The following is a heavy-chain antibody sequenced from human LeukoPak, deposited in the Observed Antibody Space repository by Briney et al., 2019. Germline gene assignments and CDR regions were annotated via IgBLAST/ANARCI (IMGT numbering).Heavy chain of an antibody. CDR1: SGSITSYY. J-gene: IGHJ4*02. Sequence: PSETLSLNCTVSSGSITSYYWSWIRQPPGKGLEYIGHIHYTRSTDYNPSRKSRVTMSVDTSKNQFSLRLISVAGSDTAVYFCAGAPNRHYFDYWGQGILVAVSS. CDR2: IHYTRST. V-gene: IGHV4-59*01. CDR3: AGAPNRHYFDY.